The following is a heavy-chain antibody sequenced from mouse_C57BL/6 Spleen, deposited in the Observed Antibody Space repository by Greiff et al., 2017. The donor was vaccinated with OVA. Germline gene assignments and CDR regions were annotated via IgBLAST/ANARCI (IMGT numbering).Heavy chain of an antibody. Sequence: EVMLVESGGGLVKPGGSLKLSCAASGFSFSSYTMSWVRQTPEKRLEWVATISGGGGNTYYPDSVKGRFTISRDNAKNTLYLQMSSLRSEDTALYYCARREFAYWGQGTLVTVSA. CDR3: ARREFAY. J-gene: IGHJ3*01. CDR1: GFSFSSYT. V-gene: IGHV5-9*01. CDR2: ISGGGGNT.